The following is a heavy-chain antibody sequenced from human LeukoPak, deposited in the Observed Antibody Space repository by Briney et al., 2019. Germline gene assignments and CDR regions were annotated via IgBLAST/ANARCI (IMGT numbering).Heavy chain of an antibody. D-gene: IGHD6-19*01. CDR1: GFTFSSYA. CDR2: ISYDGSNK. J-gene: IGHJ4*02. Sequence: GGSLRLSCAASGFTFSSYAMHWVRQAPGKGLEWVAVISYDGSNKYYADSVKGRFTISRDNSKNTLYLQMNSLRAEDTALYYCARGYSIGWYNSFEYWGQGTLVTVSS. CDR3: ARGYSIGWYNSFEY. V-gene: IGHV3-30*04.